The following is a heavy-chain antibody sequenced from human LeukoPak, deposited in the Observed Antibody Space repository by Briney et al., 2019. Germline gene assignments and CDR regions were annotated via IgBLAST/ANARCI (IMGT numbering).Heavy chain of an antibody. D-gene: IGHD5-18*01. CDR1: GGSISSYY. V-gene: IGHV4-59*01. CDR3: ASVRRGYSYGSLLDY. CDR2: IYYSGST. Sequence: PSETLSLTCTVSGGSISSYYWSWIRQPPGKGLEWIGYIYYSGSTYYNPSLKSRVTISVDTSKNQFSLKLSSVTAADTAVYYCASVRRGYSYGSLLDYWGQGTLVTVSS. J-gene: IGHJ4*02.